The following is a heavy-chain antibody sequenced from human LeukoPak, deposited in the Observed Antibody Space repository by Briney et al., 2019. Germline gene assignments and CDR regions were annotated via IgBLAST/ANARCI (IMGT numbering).Heavy chain of an antibody. CDR2: INHSGST. CDR3: ARGHVGSYAYYYYYGMDV. D-gene: IGHD2-8*01. J-gene: IGHJ6*02. CDR1: GGSFSGYY. Sequence: SGTLSLTCAVYGGSFSGYYWSWIRQPPKKGLEWIGEINHSGSTNYNPSLKSRVTISVDTSKNQFSLKVRSVTAADTAVYYCARGHVGSYAYYYYYGMDVWGQGTTVTVSS. V-gene: IGHV4-34*01.